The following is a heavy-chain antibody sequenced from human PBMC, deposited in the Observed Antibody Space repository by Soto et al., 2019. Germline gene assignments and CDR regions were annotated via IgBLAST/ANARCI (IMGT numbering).Heavy chain of an antibody. CDR2: INAGNGNT. Sequence: GASVKVSCKASGNTFPGSAMHWVRQAPGQRLEWMGWINAGNGNTKYSQKFQGRVTITRDTSASTAYMELSSLRSEDTAVYYCARSIVVVTALDYWGQGTLVTVSS. D-gene: IGHD2-21*02. V-gene: IGHV1-3*01. J-gene: IGHJ4*02. CDR1: GNTFPGSA. CDR3: ARSIVVVTALDY.